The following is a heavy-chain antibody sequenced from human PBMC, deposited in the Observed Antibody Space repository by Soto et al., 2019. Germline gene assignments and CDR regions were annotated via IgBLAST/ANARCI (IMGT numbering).Heavy chain of an antibody. J-gene: IGHJ4*02. Sequence: PGESLKISCQGSGYRFSTYWIHWVRQLPGKGLESVGIIYPADSDTRYSPSFQGQVTISADKTISTTYLQWSSLKASDTAMYFCARRYIAAPATAFDLWVQGPTVTVSS. CDR1: GYRFSTYW. CDR3: ARRYIAAPATAFDL. CDR2: IYPADSDT. V-gene: IGHV5-51*01. D-gene: IGHD6-13*01.